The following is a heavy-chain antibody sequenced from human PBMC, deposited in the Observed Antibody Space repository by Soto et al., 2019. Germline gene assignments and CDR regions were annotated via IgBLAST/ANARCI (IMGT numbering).Heavy chain of an antibody. Sequence: SETLSLTCTVSGGSISGYYWSWIRQPPGKGLEWIGYIYYSGTTSYNPSLNSRVTMSVDTSKNQFSLKVNSVTAADTAVYYCAREAYYGSGATVVDYWGQGTVFTFSS. D-gene: IGHD3-10*01. V-gene: IGHV4-59*01. CDR1: GGSISGYY. CDR3: AREAYYGSGATVVDY. CDR2: IYYSGTT. J-gene: IGHJ4*02.